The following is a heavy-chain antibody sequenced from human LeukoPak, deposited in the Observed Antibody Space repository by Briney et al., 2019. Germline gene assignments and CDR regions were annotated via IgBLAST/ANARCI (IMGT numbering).Heavy chain of an antibody. CDR2: ISGSGGST. Sequence: LSGGSLRLSCAASGFTFSSYAMSGVRRAPGKCLEGVSAISGSGGSTYDADSVKGRFTISRDNSKNTLYMQMNSLRAEVTDVYYCAKVDSYSSGWSRKYYFDYWGQGTLVTVSS. D-gene: IGHD6-19*01. CDR3: AKVDSYSSGWSRKYYFDY. CDR1: GFTFSSYA. V-gene: IGHV3-23*01. J-gene: IGHJ4*02.